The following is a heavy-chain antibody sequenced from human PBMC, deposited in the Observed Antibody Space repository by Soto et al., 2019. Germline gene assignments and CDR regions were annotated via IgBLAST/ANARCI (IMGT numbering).Heavy chain of an antibody. V-gene: IGHV1-69*13. J-gene: IGHJ4*02. Sequence: SVKVSCKASGGTFSSYAISWVRQAPGQGLEWMGGIIPIFGTANYAQKFQGRVTITADESTSTAYMELSSLRSEDTAVYYCARGYVAQTYYFDYWGQGTLVTVSS. CDR2: IIPIFGTA. D-gene: IGHD3-16*01. CDR1: GGTFSSYA. CDR3: ARGYVAQTYYFDY.